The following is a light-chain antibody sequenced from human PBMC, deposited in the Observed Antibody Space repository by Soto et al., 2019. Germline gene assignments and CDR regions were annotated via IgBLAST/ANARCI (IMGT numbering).Light chain of an antibody. CDR3: QQYNNWPPGT. Sequence: EIVMTQSPATLSVSPGEXATLSCRASQSVSSNLAWYQQKPGQAPRLLIYGASTRATGIPARFSGSGSGTEFTLTICSLQSEDFAVYYCQQYNNWPPGTFGQGTKVDIK. V-gene: IGKV3-15*01. J-gene: IGKJ1*01. CDR1: QSVSSN. CDR2: GAS.